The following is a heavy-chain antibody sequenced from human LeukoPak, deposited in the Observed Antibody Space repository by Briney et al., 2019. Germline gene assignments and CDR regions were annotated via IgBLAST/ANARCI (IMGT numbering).Heavy chain of an antibody. Sequence: GGSLRLSCAASGFTFSSYSMNWVRQAPGKGLEWVSSISSSSSYIYYADSVKGRFTISRDNAKNSLYLQMNSLRAEDTAVYYCASAGYSSSSCFGYWGQGTLVTVSS. CDR1: GFTFSSYS. J-gene: IGHJ4*02. V-gene: IGHV3-21*01. CDR2: ISSSSSYI. D-gene: IGHD6-6*01. CDR3: ASAGYSSSSCFGY.